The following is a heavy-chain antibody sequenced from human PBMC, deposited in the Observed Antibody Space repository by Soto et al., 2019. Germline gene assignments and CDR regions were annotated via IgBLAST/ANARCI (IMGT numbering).Heavy chain of an antibody. CDR2: IWYDGSNK. CDR1: GFTFSSYG. V-gene: IGHV3-33*01. J-gene: IGHJ3*02. Sequence: GGSLRLSCAASGFTFSSYGMHWVRQAPGKGLEWVAVIWYDGSNKYYADSVKGRFTISRDNSKNTLYLQMNSLRAEDTAVYYCARDLKMPGIAAPTGAFDIWGQGTMVTVSS. D-gene: IGHD6-13*01. CDR3: ARDLKMPGIAAPTGAFDI.